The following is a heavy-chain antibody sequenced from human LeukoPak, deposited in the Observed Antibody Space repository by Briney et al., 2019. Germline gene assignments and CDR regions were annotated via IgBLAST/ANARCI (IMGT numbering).Heavy chain of an antibody. CDR3: VTDRSGSYDY. D-gene: IGHD1-26*01. V-gene: IGHV4-61*02. CDR1: GGSISSGSYY. CDR2: IHRSGST. J-gene: IGHJ4*02. Sequence: SETLSLTCTVSGGSISSGSYYWGWIRQPAGKGLEWIGRIHRSGSTAYNPSVKSRVTISVDTSKNQFSLKLYSVTAADTAVYYCVTDRSGSYDYWGQGILVTVSS.